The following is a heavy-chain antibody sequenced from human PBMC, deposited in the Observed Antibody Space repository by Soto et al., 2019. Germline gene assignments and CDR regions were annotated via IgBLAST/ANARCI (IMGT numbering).Heavy chain of an antibody. CDR2: IRSKAYGGTT. CDR3: TRVRIVGATNYYYYGMDV. V-gene: IGHV3-49*03. J-gene: IGHJ6*02. Sequence: GGSLRLSCTASGFTFGDYAMSWFRQAPGKGLEWVGFIRSKAYGGTTEYAASVKGRFTISRDDSKSIAYLQMNSLKTEDTAVYYCTRVRIVGATNYYYYGMDVWGQGTTVTVSS. CDR1: GFTFGDYA. D-gene: IGHD1-26*01.